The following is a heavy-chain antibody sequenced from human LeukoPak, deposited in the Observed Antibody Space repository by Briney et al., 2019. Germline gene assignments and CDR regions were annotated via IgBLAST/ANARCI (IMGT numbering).Heavy chain of an antibody. Sequence: GGSLRLSCAASGFTFSNYAMNWVRQAPGKGLEWVSGISGSGGSTYYADSVKGRFTISRDNSKKTLYLQMNSLRAEDTAVYYCARAHGTGYYDSSGYYYVWEGTFDYWGQGTLVTVSS. V-gene: IGHV3-23*01. CDR2: ISGSGGST. CDR1: GFTFSNYA. CDR3: ARAHGTGYYDSSGYYYVWEGTFDY. J-gene: IGHJ4*02. D-gene: IGHD3-22*01.